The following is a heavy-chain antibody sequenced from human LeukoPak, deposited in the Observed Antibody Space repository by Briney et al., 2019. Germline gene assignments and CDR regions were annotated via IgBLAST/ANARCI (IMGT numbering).Heavy chain of an antibody. CDR3: ARLQGSFWYFDL. CDR2: INNDASSA. V-gene: IGHV3-74*01. Sequence: GASLRLSCAAAGFTFSSSWMHWVRQTPGKGLVWVSHINNDASSATYADSVKGRFTISRDNAKNTLYLQMNSLRAEDTAVYYCARLQGSFWYFDLWGLGTLVTVSS. CDR1: GFTFSSSW. J-gene: IGHJ2*01. D-gene: IGHD4-11*01.